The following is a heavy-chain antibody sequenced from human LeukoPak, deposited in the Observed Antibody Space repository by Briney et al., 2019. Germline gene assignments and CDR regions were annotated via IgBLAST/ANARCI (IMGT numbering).Heavy chain of an antibody. D-gene: IGHD6-19*01. Sequence: SETLSLTCAVYGGSFSGYYWSWIRQPPGKGLEWIGEINHSGSTNYNPSLKSRVTISVDTSKNQFSPKLSSVTAADTAVYYCAKGTRAVAGTRNWFDPWGQGTLVTVSS. CDR2: INHSGST. CDR1: GGSFSGYY. J-gene: IGHJ5*02. CDR3: AKGTRAVAGTRNWFDP. V-gene: IGHV4-34*01.